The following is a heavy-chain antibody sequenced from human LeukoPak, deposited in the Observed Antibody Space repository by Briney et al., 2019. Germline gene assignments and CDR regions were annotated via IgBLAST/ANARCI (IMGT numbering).Heavy chain of an antibody. D-gene: IGHD3-10*01. CDR3: ARGPYASGTYGRRGWVHYMDV. CDR2: ISSSGSTT. Sequence: GGSLRLSCAASGFTFSSYEMNWVRQAPGKGLEWVSYISSSGSTTYYADSVKGRFTISRDNAKNSLYLQMNSLRAEDTAVYYCARGPYASGTYGRRGWVHYMDVWGKGTTVTISS. CDR1: GFTFSSYE. J-gene: IGHJ6*03. V-gene: IGHV3-48*03.